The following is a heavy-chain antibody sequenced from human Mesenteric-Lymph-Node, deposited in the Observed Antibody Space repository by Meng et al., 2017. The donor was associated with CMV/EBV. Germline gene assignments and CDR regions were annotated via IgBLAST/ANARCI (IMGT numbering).Heavy chain of an antibody. CDR1: GYTFTGYS. V-gene: IGHV1-2*02. D-gene: IGHD1-7*01. J-gene: IGHJ4*02. CDR2: INPNSGGT. Sequence: ASVKVSCKASGYTFTGYSIHWVRQAPGQGLEWMGWINPNSGGTNSAQKFQGSVTMTMDTSISTAYMELSRLRSDDTAVYYCATITGTTLFDYWGQGTLVTVSS. CDR3: ATITGTTLFDY.